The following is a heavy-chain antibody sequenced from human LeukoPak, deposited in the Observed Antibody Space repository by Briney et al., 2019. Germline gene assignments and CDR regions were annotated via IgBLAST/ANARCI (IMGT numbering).Heavy chain of an antibody. V-gene: IGHV3-30*02. CDR2: IRNDGSDK. J-gene: IGHJ4*02. CDR3: AKHGLRGGTYVVDY. Sequence: GGSLRLSCAASGFTFRDFGIHWVRQAPGKGLESVTFIRNDGSDKYYTASVRGRFTISRDNSQSTVFLQMNSLRVEDTALYYCAKHGLRGGTYVVDYWGQGTLVTVSS. CDR1: GFTFRDFG. D-gene: IGHD3-16*01.